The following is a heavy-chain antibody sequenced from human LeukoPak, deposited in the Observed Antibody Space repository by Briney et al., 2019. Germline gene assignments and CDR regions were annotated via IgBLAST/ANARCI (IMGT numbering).Heavy chain of an antibody. V-gene: IGHV1-8*01. D-gene: IGHD2-2*02. CDR2: MNPNNGNT. J-gene: IGHJ5*02. CDR3: VRDGEGAAISVNYWFDP. Sequence: ASVKVSCKASGFTFTSYDINWVRQASGQGLEWMGWMNPNNGNTGYAQKFQGRVTMTRDTSISTAHMELRGLRSEDTAVYYCVRDGEGAAISVNYWFDPWGQGTLVTVSS. CDR1: GFTFTSYD.